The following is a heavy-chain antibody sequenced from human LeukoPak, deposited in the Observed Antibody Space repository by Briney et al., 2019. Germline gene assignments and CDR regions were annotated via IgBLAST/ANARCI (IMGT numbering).Heavy chain of an antibody. CDR2: ISYDGSNK. J-gene: IGHJ4*02. D-gene: IGHD6-19*01. Sequence: GRSLRLSCAASGFTFSSCAMHWVRQAPGKGLEWVAVISYDGSNKYYADSVKGRFTISRDNSKNTLYLQMNSLRAEDTAVYYCAGDEAGTNQLDYWGQGTQVTVSS. V-gene: IGHV3-30*04. CDR1: GFTFSSCA. CDR3: AGDEAGTNQLDY.